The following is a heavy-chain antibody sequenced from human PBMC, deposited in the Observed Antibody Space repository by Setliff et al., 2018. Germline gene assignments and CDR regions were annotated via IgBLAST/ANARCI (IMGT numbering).Heavy chain of an antibody. CDR2: INHSGST. CDR3: ARDRQYCSSTSCYTSYFYYYAMDI. Sequence: SETLSLTCVGYGRSISDYYWSWIRQPPGKGLEWIGEINHSGSTNYNPSLKSRVTISLDTSRTQVSLTLSSVTAADTAVYYCARDRQYCSSTSCYTSYFYYYAMDIWGQGTTVTVSS. V-gene: IGHV4-34*01. CDR1: GRSISDYY. D-gene: IGHD2-2*02. J-gene: IGHJ6*02.